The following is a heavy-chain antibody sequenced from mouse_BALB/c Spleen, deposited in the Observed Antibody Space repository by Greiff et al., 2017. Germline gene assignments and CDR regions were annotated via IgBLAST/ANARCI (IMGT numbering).Heavy chain of an antibody. CDR2: IWGDGST. CDR1: GFSLTGYG. Sequence: VQLVESGPGLVAPSQSLSITCTVSGFSLTGYGVNWVRQPPGKGLEWLGMIWGDGSTDYNSALKSRLSISKDNSKSQVFLKMNSLQTDDTARYYCARDPPHYYGSPYAMDYWGQGTSVTVSS. V-gene: IGHV2-6-7*01. J-gene: IGHJ4*01. CDR3: ARDPPHYYGSPYAMDY. D-gene: IGHD1-1*01.